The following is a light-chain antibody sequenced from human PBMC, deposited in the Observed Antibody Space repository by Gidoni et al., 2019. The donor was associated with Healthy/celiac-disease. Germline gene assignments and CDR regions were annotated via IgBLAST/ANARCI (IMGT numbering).Light chain of an antibody. CDR3: QQYGSSPLYS. CDR2: GAS. J-gene: IGKJ2*03. Sequence: EIVLTQSPGTLSLSPGERATLSCRASQSVSSSYLAWYQQKPGQAPRLLIYGASSRATGIPDSFSGSGSGTDFTLNISRLEPEDFAVYYCQQYGSSPLYSFGQGTKLEIK. V-gene: IGKV3-20*01. CDR1: QSVSSSY.